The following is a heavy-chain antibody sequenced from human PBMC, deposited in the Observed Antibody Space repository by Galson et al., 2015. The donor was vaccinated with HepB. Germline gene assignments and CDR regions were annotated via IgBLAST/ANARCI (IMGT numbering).Heavy chain of an antibody. CDR2: ISGSGGST. Sequence: SLRLSCAASGFTFSSYAMSWVRQAPGKGLEWVSAISGSGGSTYYADSVKGRFTISRDNSKNTLYLQMNSLRAEDTAVYYCAKDSFCTSCWLGDIVATPTWGQGTLVTVSS. CDR1: GFTFSSYA. D-gene: IGHD5-12*01. V-gene: IGHV3-23*01. J-gene: IGHJ5*02. CDR3: AKDSFCTSCWLGDIVATPT.